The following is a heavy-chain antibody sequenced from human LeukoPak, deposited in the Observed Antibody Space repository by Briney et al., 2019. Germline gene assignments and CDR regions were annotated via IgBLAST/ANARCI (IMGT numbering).Heavy chain of an antibody. CDR1: GGSFSGYY. CDR2: INHSGST. Sequence: SETLSLTCAVYGGSFSGYYWSWIRQPPGKGLEWIGEINHSGSTNYNPSLKSRVTISVDTSKNQFSLKLSSVTAADTAVYYCARDGGQLGASWWFDPWGQGTLVTVSS. J-gene: IGHJ5*02. V-gene: IGHV4-34*01. CDR3: ARDGGQLGASWWFDP. D-gene: IGHD1-26*01.